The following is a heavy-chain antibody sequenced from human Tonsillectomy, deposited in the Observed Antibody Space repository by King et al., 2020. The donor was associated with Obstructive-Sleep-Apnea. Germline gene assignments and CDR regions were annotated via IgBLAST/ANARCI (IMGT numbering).Heavy chain of an antibody. CDR1: GFTFSSYS. D-gene: IGHD3-9*01. Sequence: VQLVESGGGLVKPGGSLRLSCAASGFTFSSYSMNWVRQAPGKGLEWVSSISSSSSYIYYADSVKGRFTISRDNAKNSPYLQMNSLRDADTAVYYCAGDRRGVIPDYDILTGYYRYFDYWGQGTLVTVSS. V-gene: IGHV3-21*01. CDR3: AGDRRGVIPDYDILTGYYRYFDY. CDR2: ISSSSSYI. J-gene: IGHJ4*02.